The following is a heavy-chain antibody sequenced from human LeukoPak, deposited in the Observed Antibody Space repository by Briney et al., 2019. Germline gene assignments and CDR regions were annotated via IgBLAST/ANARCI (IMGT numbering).Heavy chain of an antibody. D-gene: IGHD3-22*01. CDR2: VSDDGSHK. CDR3: ARESDDSSAWFDP. J-gene: IGHJ5*02. CDR1: GFFFSNYG. V-gene: IGHV3-30*03. Sequence: GGSLRLSCAASGFFFSNYGMHWVRQAPGKGLDWVAVVSDDGSHKQYADSVKGRFTVSRDNSEKTLYLQMNSLRAEDTAVYYCARESDDSSAWFDPWGQGTLVTVSS.